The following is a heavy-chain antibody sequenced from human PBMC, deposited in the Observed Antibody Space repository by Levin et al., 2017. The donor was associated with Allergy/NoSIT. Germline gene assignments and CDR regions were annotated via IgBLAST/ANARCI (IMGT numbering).Heavy chain of an antibody. CDR3: ASRVRQWLVQFDGAFDI. Sequence: GESLKISCKASGYTFTSYGISWVRQAPGQGLEWMGWISAYNGNTNYAQKLQGRVTMTTDTSTSTAYMELRSLRSDDTAVYYCASRVRQWLVQFDGAFDIWGQGTMVTVSS. CDR2: ISAYNGNT. CDR1: GYTFTSYG. V-gene: IGHV1-18*01. D-gene: IGHD6-19*01. J-gene: IGHJ3*02.